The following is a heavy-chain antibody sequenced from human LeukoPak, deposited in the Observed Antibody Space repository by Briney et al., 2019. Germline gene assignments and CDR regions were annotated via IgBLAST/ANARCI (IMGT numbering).Heavy chain of an antibody. D-gene: IGHD3-16*01. V-gene: IGHV5-51*01. CDR1: GYTFTTDW. CDR3: AAGGGY. J-gene: IGHJ4*02. Sequence: KDGESLKISCKAAGYTFTTDWSGWGRQMPGKGLEWRVISRPGDSYIEYSPSLQGHVTISVHKSINTAYLQWSSLKASDSDFYYCAAGGGYWGQGPLVTVSS. CDR2: SRPGDSYI.